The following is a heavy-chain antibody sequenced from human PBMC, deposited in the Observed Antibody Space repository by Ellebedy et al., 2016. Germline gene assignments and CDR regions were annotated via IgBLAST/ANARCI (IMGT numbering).Heavy chain of an antibody. CDR3: ARDVAYCGGDCYSQLYGMDV. CDR1: GGSISSSSYY. J-gene: IGHJ6*02. D-gene: IGHD2-21*02. CDR2: IYYSGST. V-gene: IGHV4-39*07. Sequence: SETLSLTXTVSGGSISSSSYYWGWIRQPPGKGLEWIGSIYYSGSTYYNPSLKSRVTISVDTSKNQFSLKLSSVTAADTAVYYCARDVAYCGGDCYSQLYGMDVWGQGTTVTVSS.